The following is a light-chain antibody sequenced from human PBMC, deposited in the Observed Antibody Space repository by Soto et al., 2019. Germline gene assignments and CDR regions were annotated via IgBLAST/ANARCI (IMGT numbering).Light chain of an antibody. Sequence: QSVLTQAPSVSGAPGQRVTISCTGSSSNVGAGYDVHWYQQLPERAPKLLIYGNTNRPSGVPDRFSGAKSGTSASLAITGLQAEDEADYYCLSFDSSLSVVFGGGTKLTVL. J-gene: IGLJ2*01. V-gene: IGLV1-40*01. CDR1: SSNVGAGYD. CDR3: LSFDSSLSVV. CDR2: GNT.